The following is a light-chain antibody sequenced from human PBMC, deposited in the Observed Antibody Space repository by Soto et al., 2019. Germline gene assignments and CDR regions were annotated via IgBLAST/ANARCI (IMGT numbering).Light chain of an antibody. Sequence: ENVLTQSPGTLSLSPGERATLSCRASQTVSSYLTWYQQRPGQAPRLLIYGASKRATGIPDRFSGSGSGTDVPLTISRLEPEDFALYYCQRYGTSPITFGQGTRLEIK. CDR1: QTVSSY. CDR2: GAS. CDR3: QRYGTSPIT. J-gene: IGKJ5*01. V-gene: IGKV3-20*01.